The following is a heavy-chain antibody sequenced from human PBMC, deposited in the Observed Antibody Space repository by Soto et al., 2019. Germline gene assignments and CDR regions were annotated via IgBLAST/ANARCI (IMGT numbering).Heavy chain of an antibody. Sequence: SETLSLTCAVYGGSFSGYYWSWIRQPPGKGLEWIGEINHSGSTNYNPSLKSRVTISVDTSKNQFSLKLSSVTAADTAVYYCARGRRLPKGGFDYWGQGTLVTVSS. CDR2: INHSGST. CDR1: GGSFSGYY. J-gene: IGHJ4*02. V-gene: IGHV4-34*01. D-gene: IGHD5-18*01. CDR3: ARGRRLPKGGFDY.